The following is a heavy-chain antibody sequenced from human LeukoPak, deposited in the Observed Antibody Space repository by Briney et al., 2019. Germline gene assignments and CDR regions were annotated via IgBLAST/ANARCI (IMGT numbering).Heavy chain of an antibody. V-gene: IGHV3-74*01. CDR2: INSDGSST. Sequence: GGSLRLSWAASGFTFSSYWMHWVRQAPGKGLVWVSRINSDGSSTSYADSVKGRFTISRDNAKNTLYLQMNSLRAEDTAVYYCARDPYPPGYYYGMDVWGKGTTVTVSS. J-gene: IGHJ6*04. CDR3: ARDPYPPGYYYGMDV. CDR1: GFTFSSYW.